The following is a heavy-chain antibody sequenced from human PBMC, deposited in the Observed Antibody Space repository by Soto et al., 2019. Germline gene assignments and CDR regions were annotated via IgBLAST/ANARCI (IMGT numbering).Heavy chain of an antibody. Sequence: EVQLLESGGGLVQPGGSLRLSCAASGFTFSSYAMSWVRQAPGKGLEWVSAISGSGGSTYYADSVKGRFTISRDNSKNTLYLQMNSLRAEYTAGYYCAKDSLKNVYGDSLDYWGQGTLVTVSS. D-gene: IGHD4-17*01. J-gene: IGHJ4*02. CDR2: ISGSGGST. CDR3: AKDSLKNVYGDSLDY. CDR1: GFTFSSYA. V-gene: IGHV3-23*01.